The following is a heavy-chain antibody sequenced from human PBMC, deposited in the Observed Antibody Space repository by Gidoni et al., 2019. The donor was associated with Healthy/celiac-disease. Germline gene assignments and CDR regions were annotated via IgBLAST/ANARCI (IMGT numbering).Heavy chain of an antibody. CDR1: GGTFSSYA. CDR3: ATLHTLEDCSSTSCYYWKYMDV. V-gene: IGHV1-69*04. CDR2: IIPILGIA. D-gene: IGHD2-2*01. Sequence: QVQLVQSGAEVKKPGSSVKVSCKASGGTFSSYAISWVRQAPGQGLEWMGRIIPILGIANYAQKFQGRVTITADKSTSTAYMELSSLRSEDTAVYYCATLHTLEDCSSTSCYYWKYMDVWGQGTTVTVSS. J-gene: IGHJ6*02.